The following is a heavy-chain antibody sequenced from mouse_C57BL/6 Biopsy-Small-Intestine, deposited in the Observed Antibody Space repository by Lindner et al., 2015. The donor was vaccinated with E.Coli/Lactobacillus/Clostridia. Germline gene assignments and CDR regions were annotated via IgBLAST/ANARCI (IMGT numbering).Heavy chain of an antibody. D-gene: IGHD1-1*01. V-gene: IGHV3-1*01. Sequence: VQLQESGPGMVKPSQSLSLTCTVTGYSITSGYDWHWIRHFPGNKLEWMGYISYSGGTNYNPSLNSRISITHDTSKNHFFLKLNSVTTEDTATYYCARGYYGSTYGYYFDFWGQGTTLTVSS. CDR3: ARGYYGSTYGYYFDF. CDR2: ISYSGGT. CDR1: GYSITSGYD. J-gene: IGHJ2*01.